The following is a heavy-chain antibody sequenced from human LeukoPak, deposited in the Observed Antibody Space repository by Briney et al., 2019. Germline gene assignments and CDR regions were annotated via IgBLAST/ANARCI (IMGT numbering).Heavy chain of an antibody. CDR3: ARDLRSPVVPAAESAFDI. CDR2: IIPIFGTA. J-gene: IGHJ3*02. D-gene: IGHD2-2*01. V-gene: IGHV1-69*19. Sequence: SSVKVSCKASGGTFSSYAICWVRQAPGYGLEWVGGIIPIFGTASYAQKFQGRVTITADESTSTGYMELSSLGSEDTAVYYCARDLRSPVVPAAESAFDIWGQGTMVTVSS. CDR1: GGTFSSYA.